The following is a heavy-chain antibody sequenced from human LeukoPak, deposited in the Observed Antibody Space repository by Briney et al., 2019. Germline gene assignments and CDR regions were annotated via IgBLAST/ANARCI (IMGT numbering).Heavy chain of an antibody. CDR2: IIPIFGTA. CDR3: ASLPATVAETMS. J-gene: IGHJ5*02. D-gene: IGHD4-23*01. Sequence: SVKVSCKASGGTFSSYAISWVRQAPGQGLEWMGGIIPIFGTANYAQKFQGRVTITADESTSTAYMELSSLRSEDTAVYYCASLPATVAETMSWGQGTLVTVSS. CDR1: GGTFSSYA. V-gene: IGHV1-69*13.